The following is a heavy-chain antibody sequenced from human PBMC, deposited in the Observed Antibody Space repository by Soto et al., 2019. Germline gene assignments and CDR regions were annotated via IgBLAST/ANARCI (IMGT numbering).Heavy chain of an antibody. CDR1: GFTFSRYG. D-gene: IGHD2-8*01. CDR3: ARKLYYDSDAFDM. CDR2: IWYDGTKK. V-gene: IGHV3-33*01. J-gene: IGHJ3*02. Sequence: GSLRLSCAASGFTFSRYGMHWVRQAPGKGLEWVGVIWYDGTKKYYADSMKGRFTISRDNAKNTLYLQMNSLRGEDTAIYYCARKLYYDSDAFDMWGQGTAVTVSS.